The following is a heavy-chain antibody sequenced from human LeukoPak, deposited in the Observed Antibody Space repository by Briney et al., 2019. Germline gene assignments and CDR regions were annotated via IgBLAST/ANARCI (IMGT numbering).Heavy chain of an antibody. J-gene: IGHJ4*02. CDR3: AREEAGDFNVFDY. CDR2: ISGSGGST. CDR1: GITFSSYA. V-gene: IGHV3-23*01. D-gene: IGHD2-21*02. Sequence: GGSLRLSCAASGITFSSYAMSWVRQAPGKGLEWVSAISGSGGSTYYADSVKGRFTISRDNSKNTLYLQMNSLRAEDTAVYYCAREEAGDFNVFDYWGQGTLVTVSS.